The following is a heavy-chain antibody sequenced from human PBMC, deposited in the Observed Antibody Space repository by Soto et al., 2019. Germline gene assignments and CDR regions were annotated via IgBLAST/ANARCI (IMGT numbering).Heavy chain of an antibody. CDR1: GYSFTSYW. CDR2: IDPSDSYT. J-gene: IGHJ6*02. V-gene: IGHV5-10-1*01. D-gene: IGHD6-13*01. CDR3: ARHDGRIASAKVYYHNCMVV. Sequence: PGESLKISCKGSGYSFTSYWISWVRQMPGKGLEWMGRIDPSDSYTNYSPSFQGHVTISADKSISTAYLQWSSLKASDTAMYYCARHDGRIASAKVYYHNCMVVWGQGTTVTVSS.